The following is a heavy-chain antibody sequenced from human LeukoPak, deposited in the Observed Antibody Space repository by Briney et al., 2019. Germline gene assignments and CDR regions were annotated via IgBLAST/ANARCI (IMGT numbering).Heavy chain of an antibody. D-gene: IGHD3-9*01. J-gene: IGHJ3*02. CDR1: GFSFSAYW. CDR3: ARANTRYFDWSDAFDI. Sequence: PGGSLRLSCAASGFSFSAYWMTWVRQAPGRGLEWVANIRDDGSEEYYGDSVRGRFTISRDNAKNSVDLQMNSLRAEDTAVYYCARANTRYFDWSDAFDIWGQGTMVTVSS. V-gene: IGHV3-7*01. CDR2: IRDDGSEE.